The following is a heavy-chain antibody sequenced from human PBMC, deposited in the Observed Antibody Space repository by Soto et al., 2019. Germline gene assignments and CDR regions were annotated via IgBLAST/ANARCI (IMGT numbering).Heavy chain of an antibody. V-gene: IGHV4-59*08. CDR1: CGSISSYY. CDR3: ARLVIAARPFRGDYYMDV. D-gene: IGHD6-6*01. CDR2: IYYSGST. Sequence: PSETLSLTCTVSCGSISSYYWSWIRQPPGKGLEWIGYIYYSGSTNYNPSLKSRVTISVDTSKNQFSLKLSSVTAADTAVYYCARLVIAARPFRGDYYMDVWGKGTTVTVSS. J-gene: IGHJ6*03.